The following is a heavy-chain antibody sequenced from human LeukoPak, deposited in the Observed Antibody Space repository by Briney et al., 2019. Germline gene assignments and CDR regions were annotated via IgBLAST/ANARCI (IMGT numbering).Heavy chain of an antibody. CDR3: ARNNVGSSGWTGLGF. CDR1: GDTFTSQY. CDR2: IKPHDGST. J-gene: IGHJ4*02. V-gene: IGHV1-46*04. D-gene: IGHD6-19*01. Sequence: GASVTVSCRTFGDTFTSQYIQWVRHAPGQGLEWMGLIKPHDGSTFYAQSLQGRVTLTRDTSTSTVYMDLSSLRSEDTAIYFCARNNVGSSGWTGLGFWGQGTLVTVSS.